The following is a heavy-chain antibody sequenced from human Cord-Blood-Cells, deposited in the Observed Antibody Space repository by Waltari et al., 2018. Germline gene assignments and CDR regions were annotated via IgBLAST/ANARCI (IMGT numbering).Heavy chain of an antibody. Sequence: QVQLVQSGAEVKKPGASVKVSCKASGYTFTGSYMHWVRQAPGQGLEWMGWINPNSGGTNYAQKFQGRVTMTRDTSISTAYMELSRLRSDDTAVYYCARDRVWFGELLYFDYWGQGTLVTVSS. CDR1: GYTFTGSY. CDR3: ARDRVWFGELLYFDY. D-gene: IGHD3-10*01. V-gene: IGHV1-2*02. CDR2: INPNSGGT. J-gene: IGHJ4*02.